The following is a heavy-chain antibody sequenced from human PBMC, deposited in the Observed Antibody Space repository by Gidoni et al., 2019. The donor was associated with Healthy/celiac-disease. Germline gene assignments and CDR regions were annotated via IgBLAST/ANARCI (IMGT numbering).Heavy chain of an antibody. CDR2: IDYSGST. D-gene: IGHD3-10*01. CDR3: ARDRGLYYGSENYVYHYYGMDV. V-gene: IGHV4-61*03. Sequence: QVQLQESGPGLVKPSETLSLTCTVSGASVSSGIYYWSWIRQPPGKGLEWIGNIDYSGSTKYNPSLKSRVNISVDTSKNHFSLKVTSVTAADTAVYYCARDRGLYYGSENYVYHYYGMDVWGQGTTVTVSS. CDR1: GASVSSGIYY. J-gene: IGHJ6*02.